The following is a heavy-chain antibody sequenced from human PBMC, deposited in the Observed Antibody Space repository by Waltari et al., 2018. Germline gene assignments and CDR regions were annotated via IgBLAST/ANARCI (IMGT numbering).Heavy chain of an antibody. CDR2: ISSSSYI. Sequence: EVQLVESGGGLVKPGGSLRLSCAASGFTFSSYSMNWVRQAPGKGLEWVSSISSSSYIYYADSVKGRFTISRDNAKNSLYLQMNSLRAEDTAVYYCARRIVGATYDAFDIWGQGTMVTVSS. V-gene: IGHV3-21*01. CDR1: GFTFSSYS. J-gene: IGHJ3*02. CDR3: ARRIVGATYDAFDI. D-gene: IGHD1-26*01.